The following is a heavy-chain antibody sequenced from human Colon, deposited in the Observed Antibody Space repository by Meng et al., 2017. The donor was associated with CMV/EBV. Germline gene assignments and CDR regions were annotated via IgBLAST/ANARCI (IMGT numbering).Heavy chain of an antibody. J-gene: IGHJ4*02. Sequence: LRLPCAPSGLIISDYWMHWGRQAPGKGLVWGAGTNTDGRSTNSADSVRGRFTLSRDNAKNTLYLQMNSLRDDDTAMYYCVVSSPRHEYWGQGTLVTVSS. CDR3: VVSSPRHEY. CDR2: TNTDGRST. D-gene: IGHD3-10*01. CDR1: GLIISDYW. V-gene: IGHV3-74*01.